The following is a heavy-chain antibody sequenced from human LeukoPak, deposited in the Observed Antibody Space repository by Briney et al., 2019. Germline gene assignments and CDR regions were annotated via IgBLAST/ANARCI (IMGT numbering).Heavy chain of an antibody. V-gene: IGHV3-23*01. D-gene: IGHD6-13*01. CDR2: ISGSGGST. J-gene: IGHJ3*01. CDR3: AKTLAAAASGD. CDR1: GFTFSDHY. Sequence: GGSLRLSCAASGFTFSDHYMSWFRQAPGKGLEWVSAISGSGGSTYYADSVKGRFTISRDNSKNTLYLQMNSLRAEDTAVYYCAKTLAAAASGDWGQGTMVTVSS.